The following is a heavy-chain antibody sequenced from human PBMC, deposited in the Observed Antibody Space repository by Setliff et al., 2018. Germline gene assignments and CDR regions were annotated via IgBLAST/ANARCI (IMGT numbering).Heavy chain of an antibody. Sequence: SETLSLTCAVYGGSFSAYYWSWIRQPPGKGLEWIGYIDYSGTTNYNPSLKSRVTISSDTSKRQFSLRLTSVTAADTAVYYCARVGGYYYYYYGMDVWGQGTTVTVSS. V-gene: IGHV4-34*11. J-gene: IGHJ6*02. CDR1: GGSFSAYY. CDR3: ARVGGYYYYYYGMDV. CDR2: IDYSGTT.